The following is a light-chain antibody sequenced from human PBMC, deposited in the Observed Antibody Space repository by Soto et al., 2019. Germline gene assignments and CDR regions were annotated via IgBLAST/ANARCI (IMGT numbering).Light chain of an antibody. V-gene: IGLV4-60*03. J-gene: IGLJ3*02. CDR1: RGHSSYI. CDR3: ETWDSNPWV. Sequence: QSVLTQSSSASASLGSSVKLTCTLSRGHSSYIIAWHQQQPGKAPRYLMKLEGSGSYNKGSGVPDRFSGSSSGADRYLTISNLQSEDEADYYCETWDSNPWVFGGGTKLTVL. CDR2: LEGSGSY.